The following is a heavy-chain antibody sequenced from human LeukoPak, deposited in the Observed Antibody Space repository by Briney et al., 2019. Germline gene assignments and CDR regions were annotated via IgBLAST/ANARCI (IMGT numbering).Heavy chain of an antibody. V-gene: IGHV3-30*18. CDR1: GFTFSSYG. J-gene: IGHJ6*02. CDR3: AKDVSEYSSGWAPNYYYYGMDV. CDR2: ISYDGSNK. Sequence: PGGSLRLSCAASGFTFSSYGMHWVRQAPGEGLEWVAVISYDGSNKYYADSVKGRFTISRDNSKNTLYLQMNSLRAEDTAVYYCAKDVSEYSSGWAPNYYYYGMDVWGQGTTVTVSS. D-gene: IGHD6-19*01.